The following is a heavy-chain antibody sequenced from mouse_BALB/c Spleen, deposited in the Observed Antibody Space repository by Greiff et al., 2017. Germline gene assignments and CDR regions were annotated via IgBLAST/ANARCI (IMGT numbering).Heavy chain of an antibody. J-gene: IGHJ2*01. CDR3: ARRGDYDGYFDY. V-gene: IGHV5-6*01. CDR2: ISSGGSYT. D-gene: IGHD2-4*01. CDR1: GFTFSSYG. Sequence: EVHLVESGGDLVKPGGSLKLSCAASGFTFSSYGMSWVRQTPDKRLEWVATISSGGSYTYYPDSVKGRFTISRDNAKNTLYLQMSSLKSEDTAMYYCARRGDYDGYFDYWGQGTTLTVSS.